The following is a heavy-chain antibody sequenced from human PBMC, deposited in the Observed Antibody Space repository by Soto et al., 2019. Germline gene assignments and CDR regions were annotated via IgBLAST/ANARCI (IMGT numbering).Heavy chain of an antibody. CDR1: GDSISSSVW. CDR3: ARKAGVRFDY. D-gene: IGHD3-10*01. CDR2: VFHTGDT. J-gene: IGHJ4*02. Sequence: PSETLSLTCAVSGDSISSSVWWTWVRQPPGKGLEWIGEVFHTGDTYFNPSLRSRVAMSVDKSTNEFSLKVTSVTAADTAIYYCARKAGVRFDYWGQGALVTVSS. V-gene: IGHV4-4*02.